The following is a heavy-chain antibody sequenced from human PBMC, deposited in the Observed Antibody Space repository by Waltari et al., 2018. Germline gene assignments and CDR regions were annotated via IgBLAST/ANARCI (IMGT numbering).Heavy chain of an antibody. CDR1: GGSISSSSYY. CDR3: ARAPPPGYSSSWYYYGMDV. Sequence: QLQLQESGPGLVKPSETLSLTCTVSGGSISSSSYYWGWIRQPPGKGLEWIGSIYYSGSTYYNPSLKSRVTISVDTSKNQFSLKLSSVTAADTAVYYCARAPPPGYSSSWYYYGMDVWGQGTTVTVSS. V-gene: IGHV4-39*07. D-gene: IGHD6-13*01. CDR2: IYYSGST. J-gene: IGHJ6*02.